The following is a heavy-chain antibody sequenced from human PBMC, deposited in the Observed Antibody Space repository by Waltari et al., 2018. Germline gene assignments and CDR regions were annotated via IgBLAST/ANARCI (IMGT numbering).Heavy chain of an antibody. CDR2: IYYSGSI. CDR3: ARHWKRNGYRFDP. Sequence: QLQLQESGPGLVKPSGTLSLTCSVLGGSTSSGRYYWGWIRQSPGKGLEWIGSIYYSGSIYYNPTLQSRVTISGDTSKNQFSLNLSSVTAADTAVYYCARHWKRNGYRFDPWGQGTRVTVSS. CDR1: GGSTSSGRYY. J-gene: IGHJ5*02. D-gene: IGHD5-12*01. V-gene: IGHV4-39*01.